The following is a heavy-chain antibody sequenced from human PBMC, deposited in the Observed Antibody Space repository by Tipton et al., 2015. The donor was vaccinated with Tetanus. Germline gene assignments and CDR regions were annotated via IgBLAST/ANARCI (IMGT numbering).Heavy chain of an antibody. Sequence: AASGFTFSSYAISWVCQAPGKGLEWVSAISGSGGSTYYADSVKGRFTISRDNSKNTLYLQMNSLRAEDTAVYYCAKRIVGLGYFDYWGQGTLVTVSS. CDR2: ISGSGGST. CDR3: AKRIVGLGYFDY. J-gene: IGHJ4*02. D-gene: IGHD1-26*01. CDR1: GFTFSSYA. V-gene: IGHV3-23*01.